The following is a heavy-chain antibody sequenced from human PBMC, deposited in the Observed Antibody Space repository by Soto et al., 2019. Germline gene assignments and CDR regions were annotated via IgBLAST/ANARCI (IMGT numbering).Heavy chain of an antibody. CDR2: INPSGGST. Sequence: ASVKVSCKASGYTFTSYYMHWVRQAPGQGLEWMGIINPSGGSTSYAQKFQGRVTMTRDTSTSTVYMELSSLRSEDTAVYYCARDVREYKPVVVPDNYYGMDVWGQGTTVTVSS. CDR3: ARDVREYKPVVVPDNYYGMDV. D-gene: IGHD2-2*01. V-gene: IGHV1-46*01. J-gene: IGHJ6*02. CDR1: GYTFTSYY.